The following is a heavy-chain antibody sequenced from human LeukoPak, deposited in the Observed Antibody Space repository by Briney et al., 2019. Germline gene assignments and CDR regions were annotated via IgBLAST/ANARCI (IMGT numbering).Heavy chain of an antibody. J-gene: IGHJ4*02. CDR1: GGSISSDDYY. CDR3: ARVPWFPISYYFDY. D-gene: IGHD3-10*01. CDR2: ICYSGST. Sequence: SQTLSLTCIVSGGSISSDDYYWSWIRQHPGKGLEWIGYICYSGSTFYTPSLKSRVTISVDTSKNQFSLKLSSVTAADTAVYYCARVPWFPISYYFDYWGQGTLVTVSS. V-gene: IGHV4-31*03.